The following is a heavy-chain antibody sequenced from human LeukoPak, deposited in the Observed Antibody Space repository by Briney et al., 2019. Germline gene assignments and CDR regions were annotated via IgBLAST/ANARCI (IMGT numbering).Heavy chain of an antibody. V-gene: IGHV4-4*02. D-gene: IGHD3-3*01. CDR1: GGSISSSNW. CDR3: ARGITIFGVVPPTNWFDP. CDR2: IYHSGST. Sequence: SGTLSLTCAVSGGSISSSNWWSWVRQPPGKGLEWIGEIYHSGSTNYNPSLKSRVTISVDTSKNQFSLKLSSVTAADTAVYYCARGITIFGVVPPTNWFDPWGQGTLVTVSS. J-gene: IGHJ5*02.